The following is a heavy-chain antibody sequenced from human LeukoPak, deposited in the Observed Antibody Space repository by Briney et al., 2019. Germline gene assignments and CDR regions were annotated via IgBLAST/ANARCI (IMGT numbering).Heavy chain of an antibody. V-gene: IGHV3-30*03. Sequence: PGRSLRLSCAASGFTFSSYGMHWVRQAPGKGLEWVAVISYDGSNKYYADSVKGRFTISRDNSKNTLYLQMNSLRAEDTAVYYCARDVLSSGYYWREGYYFDYWGQGTLVTVSS. D-gene: IGHD3-22*01. CDR3: ARDVLSSGYYWREGYYFDY. CDR1: GFTFSSYG. CDR2: ISYDGSNK. J-gene: IGHJ4*02.